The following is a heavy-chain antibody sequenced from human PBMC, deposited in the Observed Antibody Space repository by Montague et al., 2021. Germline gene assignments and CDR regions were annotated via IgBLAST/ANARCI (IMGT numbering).Heavy chain of an antibody. Sequence: SLRLSCAASGFPFSNYAMSWVRQAPGKGLQWISGIRGDGGFTYHADSVKGRFTMSRDNSKNILYLQMNSLRAEDTAIYYCAKAGGDTWESSRYDRWGLGTLVTVAS. J-gene: IGHJ5*02. CDR1: GFPFSNYA. CDR2: IRGDGGFT. CDR3: AKAGGDTWESSRYDR. D-gene: IGHD2-21*02. V-gene: IGHV3-23*01.